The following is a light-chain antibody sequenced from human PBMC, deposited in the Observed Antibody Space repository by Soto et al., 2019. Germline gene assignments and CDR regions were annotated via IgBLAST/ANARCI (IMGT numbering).Light chain of an antibody. CDR3: QQGSNWPRT. V-gene: IGKV3-11*01. CDR2: DAS. CDR1: QSVSSY. J-gene: IGKJ1*01. Sequence: EIVLTQSLATLSLSPGERATLSCRASQSVSSYLAWYQQKPGQAPRLLIYDASNRATGIPARFSGSGSGTDFTLTISSLEPEDFAVYYCQQGSNWPRTFGQGTKVEIK.